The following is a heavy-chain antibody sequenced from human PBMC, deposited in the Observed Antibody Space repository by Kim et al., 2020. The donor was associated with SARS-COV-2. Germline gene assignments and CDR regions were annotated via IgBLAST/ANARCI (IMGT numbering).Heavy chain of an antibody. CDR3: ARGHVYRHYYSYMDV. J-gene: IGHJ6*03. CDR2: INHSGST. V-gene: IGHV4-34*01. CDR1: GGSFSGYY. Sequence: SETLSLTCAVYGGSFSGYYWSWIRQPPGKGLEWIGEINHSGSTNYNPSLKSRVTISVDTSKNQFSLKLSSVTAADTAVYYCARGHVYRHYYSYMDVWGKG. D-gene: IGHD3-16*01.